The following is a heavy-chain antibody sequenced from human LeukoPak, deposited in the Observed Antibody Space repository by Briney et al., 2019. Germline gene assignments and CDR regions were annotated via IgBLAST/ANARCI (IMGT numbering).Heavy chain of an antibody. V-gene: IGHV3-21*01. D-gene: IGHD1-26*01. CDR1: GFMFNGYS. CDR2: ISGGSDYI. CDR3: ARWSLGPSFDY. Sequence: GGSLRLSCAASGFMFNGYSMTWVRQAPGKGLEWVSYISGGSDYIFYTDSVKGRFTISRDNAMKSLYLQLNSLRVEDTAVYYCARWSLGPSFDYWGQGTRVTVSS. J-gene: IGHJ4*02.